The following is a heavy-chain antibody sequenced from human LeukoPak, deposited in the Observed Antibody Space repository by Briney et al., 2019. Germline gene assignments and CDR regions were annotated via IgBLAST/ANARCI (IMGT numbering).Heavy chain of an antibody. CDR3: TTKSMVRGVIRYYYYYMDV. D-gene: IGHD3-10*01. CDR2: IKSKTDGGTT. CDR1: GFSFSRYW. J-gene: IGHJ6*03. Sequence: GGSLRLSCAASGFSFSRYWMSWVRQAPGKGLEWVGRIKSKTDGGTTDYAAPVKGRFTISRDDSKNTLYLQMNSLKTEDTAVYYCTTKSMVRGVIRYYYYYMDVWGKGTTVTVSS. V-gene: IGHV3-15*01.